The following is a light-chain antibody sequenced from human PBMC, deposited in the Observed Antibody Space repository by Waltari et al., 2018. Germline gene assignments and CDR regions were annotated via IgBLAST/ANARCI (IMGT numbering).Light chain of an antibody. J-gene: IGLJ3*02. CDR2: SNN. CDR3: AAWDDSLNGGL. V-gene: IGLV1-44*01. CDR1: SSNIGRNT. Sequence: QSVLTQPPSASGTPGQRVTIPCSGSSSNIGRNTVNRYHQLPGTAPNPHIYSNNQRPSGVPDRFSGSKSGTSASLAISGLQSEDEADYYCAAWDDSLNGGLFGGGTKLTVL.